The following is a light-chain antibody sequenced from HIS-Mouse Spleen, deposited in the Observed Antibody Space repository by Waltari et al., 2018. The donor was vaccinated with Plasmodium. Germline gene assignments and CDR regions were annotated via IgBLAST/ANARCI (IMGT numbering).Light chain of an antibody. CDR3: QQYNNWSFT. V-gene: IGKV3-15*01. Sequence: EIVMTQSPATLSVSPGERATLSCRASQRVSSNLAWYQQKPGQAPRRLIYGASTRATGIPARFSCSGSGTEFTLTISSLQSEDFAVYYCQQYNNWSFTFGPGTKVDIK. CDR2: GAS. J-gene: IGKJ3*01. CDR1: QRVSSN.